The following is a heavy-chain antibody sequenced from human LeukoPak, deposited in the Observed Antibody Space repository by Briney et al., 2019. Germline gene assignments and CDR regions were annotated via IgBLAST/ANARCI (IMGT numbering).Heavy chain of an antibody. D-gene: IGHD5-12*01. Sequence: GASVKVSCKASGYTFTSYGISWVRQAPGQGLEWMGWISAYNGNTNYAQKLQGRVTMTTDTSTSTAYMELRSLRSDDTAVYYCAREMSSGFQTNLFDYWGQGTLVTVSS. J-gene: IGHJ4*02. CDR1: GYTFTSYG. CDR3: AREMSSGFQTNLFDY. V-gene: IGHV1-18*01. CDR2: ISAYNGNT.